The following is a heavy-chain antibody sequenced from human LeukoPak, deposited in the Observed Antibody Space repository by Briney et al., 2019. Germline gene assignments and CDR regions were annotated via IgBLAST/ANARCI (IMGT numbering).Heavy chain of an antibody. V-gene: IGHV3-48*03. Sequence: PGGSLRLSCAASGFTFSSYEMHWVRQAPGKGLEWVSYISSSGSTIYYADSVKGRFTISRDNAKNSLYLQMNSLRAEDTAVYYCARDLFLGPYYYYYMDVWGKGTTVTVSS. D-gene: IGHD3-3*01. CDR2: ISSSGSTI. CDR1: GFTFSSYE. CDR3: ARDLFLGPYYYYYMDV. J-gene: IGHJ6*03.